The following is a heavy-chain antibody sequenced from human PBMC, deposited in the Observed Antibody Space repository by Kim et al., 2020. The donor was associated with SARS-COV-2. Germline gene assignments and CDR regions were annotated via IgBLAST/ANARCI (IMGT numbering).Heavy chain of an antibody. Sequence: GGSLRLSCVASGFTFSNYWMHWVRQAPGKGLVWVSRINGDGSRINYADSVKGRFTISRDNAKTTLYLQMNSLRAEDTAVYYCARAVSLGSGTGFDIWGQG. J-gene: IGHJ3*02. D-gene: IGHD6-19*01. CDR3: ARAVSLGSGTGFDI. CDR1: GFTFSNYW. CDR2: INGDGSRI. V-gene: IGHV3-74*01.